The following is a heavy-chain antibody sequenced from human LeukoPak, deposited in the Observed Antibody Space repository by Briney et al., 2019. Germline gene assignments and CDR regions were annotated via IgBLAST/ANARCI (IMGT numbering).Heavy chain of an antibody. D-gene: IGHD2-2*01. CDR2: IRYDGSNK. CDR1: GFTFSNYG. Sequence: GGSLRLSCAASGFTFSNYGMHWVRQAPGKGLEWAAFIRYDGSNKYYADSVKGRFTISRDNSKNTLYLQMNSLRAEDTAVYYCAKEGDCSSTSCYLGTFDYWGQGTLVTVSS. CDR3: AKEGDCSSTSCYLGTFDY. V-gene: IGHV3-30*02. J-gene: IGHJ4*02.